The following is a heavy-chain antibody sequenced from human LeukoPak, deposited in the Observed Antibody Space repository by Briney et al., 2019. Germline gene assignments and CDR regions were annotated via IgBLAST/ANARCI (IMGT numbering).Heavy chain of an antibody. Sequence: SETLSLTCTVSGGSISSGGYYWSWIRQHPGKGLEWIGYVHHTGSADYNPSLKSRVTISLDMSKSQFSLKLTSATAADTAVYYCARDSWDYIAMDVWGPGTTVTVSS. CDR1: GGSISSGGYY. J-gene: IGHJ6*02. V-gene: IGHV4-61*08. CDR2: VHHTGSA. CDR3: ARDSWDYIAMDV. D-gene: IGHD4/OR15-4a*01.